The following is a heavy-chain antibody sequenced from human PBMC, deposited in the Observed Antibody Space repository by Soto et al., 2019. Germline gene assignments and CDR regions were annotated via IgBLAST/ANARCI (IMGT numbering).Heavy chain of an antibody. CDR1: GGSFSGYY. D-gene: IGHD5-12*01. Sequence: SETLSLTCAVYGGSFSGYYWSWIRQPPGKGLEWIGEINHSGSTNYNPSLKSRVTISVDTSKNQFSLKLSSVTAADTAVYYCARVNSGYVNYFDYWGQGTLVTVSS. V-gene: IGHV4-34*01. CDR3: ARVNSGYVNYFDY. J-gene: IGHJ4*02. CDR2: INHSGST.